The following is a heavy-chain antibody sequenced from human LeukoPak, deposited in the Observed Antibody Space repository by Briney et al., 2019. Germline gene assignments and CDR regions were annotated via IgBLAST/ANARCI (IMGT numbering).Heavy chain of an antibody. D-gene: IGHD6-13*01. CDR2: ISGNGDST. V-gene: IGHV3-64D*06. CDR1: GFTFRSYA. J-gene: IGHJ4*02. CDR3: VKGGIAAADNYFDY. Sequence: GGSLRLSCSASGFTFRSYAMHWVRQAPGEGLEYVSAISGNGDSTYYADSVKGTFTISRDNSKNTLYLQMSSLRAEDTAVYYCVKGGIAAADNYFDYWGQRTLVTVSS.